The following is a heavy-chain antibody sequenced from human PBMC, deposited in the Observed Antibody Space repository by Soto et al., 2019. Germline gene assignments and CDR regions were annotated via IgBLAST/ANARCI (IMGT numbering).Heavy chain of an antibody. CDR3: ATDQGGRYYGSGSYFDI. V-gene: IGHV1-24*01. J-gene: IGHJ3*02. Sequence: ASVKVSCKVSGYTLTELSMHWVRQAPGKGFEWMGGFDPEDGETIYAQKFQGRVTMTEDTSTDTAYMELSSLRSEDTAVYYCATDQGGRYYGSGSYFDIWGQGTMVTVSS. CDR2: FDPEDGET. CDR1: GYTLTELS. D-gene: IGHD3-10*01.